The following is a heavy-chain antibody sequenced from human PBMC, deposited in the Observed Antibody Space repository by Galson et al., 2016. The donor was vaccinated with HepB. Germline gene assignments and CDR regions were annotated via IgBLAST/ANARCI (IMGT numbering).Heavy chain of an antibody. J-gene: IGHJ6*02. CDR1: GYSFASYW. V-gene: IGHV5-51*01. Sequence: QSGAEVKKPGESLKISCKGSGYSFASYWIGWVRQMPGKGLEYMGLTFPGDSDTTYSPSFQGPVTISVDKSISTAYLQWSSLEASDTAMYYCTRLRFFSAANYFYGMDVWGQGTTVTVSS. D-gene: IGHD3-10*01. CDR3: TRLRFFSAANYFYGMDV. CDR2: TFPGDSDT.